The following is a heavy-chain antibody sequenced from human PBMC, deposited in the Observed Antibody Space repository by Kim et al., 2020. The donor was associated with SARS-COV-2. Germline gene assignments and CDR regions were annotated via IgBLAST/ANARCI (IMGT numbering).Heavy chain of an antibody. V-gene: IGHV4-34*01. J-gene: IGHJ6*02. D-gene: IGHD3-22*01. Sequence: SETLSLTCAVYGGSFSGYYWSWIRQPPGKGLEWIGEINHSGSTNYNPSLKSRVTISVDTSKNQFSLKLSSVTAADTAVYYCARVAYSSGYSYYGMDVWGQGTTVTVSS. CDR2: INHSGST. CDR1: GGSFSGYY. CDR3: ARVAYSSGYSYYGMDV.